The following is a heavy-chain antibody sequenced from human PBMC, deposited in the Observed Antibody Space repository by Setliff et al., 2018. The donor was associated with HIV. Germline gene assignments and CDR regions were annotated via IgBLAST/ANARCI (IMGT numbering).Heavy chain of an antibody. V-gene: IGHV1-69*13. CDR1: GGSLRSLS. Sequence: SVKVSCKASGGSLRSLSINWVRQAPGQGFEGMAGTIPKFGTSNYAHKFQGRMTITADESTSTAYMELTGLRSEDTAVYYCANLRGEEAGNFYYFYFGLDVWGQGTTVTVSS. J-gene: IGHJ6*02. CDR2: TIPKFGTS. CDR3: ANLRGEEAGNFYYFYFGLDV. D-gene: IGHD2-21*02.